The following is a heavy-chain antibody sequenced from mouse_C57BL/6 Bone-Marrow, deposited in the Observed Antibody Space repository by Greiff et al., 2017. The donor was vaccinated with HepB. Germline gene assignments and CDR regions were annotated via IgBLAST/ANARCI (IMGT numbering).Heavy chain of an antibody. J-gene: IGHJ2*01. V-gene: IGHV5-16*01. D-gene: IGHD1-1*01. CDR1: GFTFSDYY. Sequence: DVKLVESEGGLVQPGSSMKLSCTASGFTFSDYYMAWVRQVPEKGLEWVANINYDGSSTYYLDSLKSRFIISRDNAKNILYLQMSSLKSEDTATYYCARKSTPVVLDYWGQGTTLTVSS. CDR2: INYDGSST. CDR3: ARKSTPVVLDY.